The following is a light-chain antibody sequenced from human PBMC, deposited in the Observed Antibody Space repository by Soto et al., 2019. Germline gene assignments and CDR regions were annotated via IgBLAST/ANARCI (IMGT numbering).Light chain of an antibody. J-gene: IGKJ5*01. CDR3: QQYGSSPPSST. V-gene: IGKV3-20*01. Sequence: EVVLTQSPGTLSLSPGERATLSCRASQRVSSGYLAWYQQKPGQAPRLLIYGASSRATGIPDRFSGRGSGTDFTLNISRLEPEDFAVYYCQQYGSSPPSSTFGQGTRLEIK. CDR1: QRVSSGY. CDR2: GAS.